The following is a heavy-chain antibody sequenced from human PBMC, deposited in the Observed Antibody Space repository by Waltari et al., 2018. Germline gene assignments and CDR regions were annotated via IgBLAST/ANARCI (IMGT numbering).Heavy chain of an antibody. J-gene: IGHJ5*02. Sequence: QVQLQESGPGLVKPSETLSLTCTVSGYSISSGYYWGRIRQPPGKGLEWIGSIYHSGSTYYSPSLKSRVTISVDTSKNQFSLKLSSVTAADTAVYYCARALSGGDRPSWFDPWGQGTLVTVSS. D-gene: IGHD3-10*01. V-gene: IGHV4-38-2*02. CDR2: IYHSGST. CDR1: GYSISSGYY. CDR3: ARALSGGDRPSWFDP.